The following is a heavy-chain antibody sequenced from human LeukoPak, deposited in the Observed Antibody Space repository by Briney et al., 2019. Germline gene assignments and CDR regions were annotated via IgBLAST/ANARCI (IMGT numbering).Heavy chain of an antibody. CDR3: AREDCSSTSCRYSGGFDY. CDR1: GFTVSSNY. J-gene: IGHJ4*02. V-gene: IGHV3-53*01. D-gene: IGHD2-2*01. CDR2: IYSGGST. Sequence: GGSLRLSCAASGFTVSSNYMSWVRQAPGKGLEWVSVIYSGGSTYCADSVKGRFTISRDNSKNTLYLQMNSLRAEDTAVYYCAREDCSSTSCRYSGGFDYWGQGTLVTVSS.